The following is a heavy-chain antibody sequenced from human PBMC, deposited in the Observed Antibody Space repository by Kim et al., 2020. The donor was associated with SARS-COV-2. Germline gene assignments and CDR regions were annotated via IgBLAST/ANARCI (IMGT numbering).Heavy chain of an antibody. J-gene: IGHJ6*02. CDR3: ARENYYGSGSFYYYYYYGMDV. Sequence: GGSLRLSCAASGFTFSSYAMHWVRQAPGKGLEWVAVISYDGSNKYYADSVKGRFTISRDNSKNTLYLQMSSLRAEDTAVYYCARENYYGSGSFYYYYYYGMDVWGQGTTVTVSS. V-gene: IGHV3-30*04. D-gene: IGHD3-10*01. CDR1: GFTFSSYA. CDR2: ISYDGSNK.